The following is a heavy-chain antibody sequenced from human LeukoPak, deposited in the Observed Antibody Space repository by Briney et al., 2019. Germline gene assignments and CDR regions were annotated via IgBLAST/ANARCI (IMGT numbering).Heavy chain of an antibody. J-gene: IGHJ5*02. Sequence: GGSLRLSCAASGFTFSDYYMSWIRQAPGKGLEWVSYISSSGSTIYYADSVKGRFTISRDNAKNSLYLQMNSLGAEDTAVYYCAQSSGYNWFDPWGQGTLVTVSS. CDR3: AQSSGYNWFDP. V-gene: IGHV3-11*04. CDR1: GFTFSDYY. D-gene: IGHD3-22*01. CDR2: ISSSGSTI.